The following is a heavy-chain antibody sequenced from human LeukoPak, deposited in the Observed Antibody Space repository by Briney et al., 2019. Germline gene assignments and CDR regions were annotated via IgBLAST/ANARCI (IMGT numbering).Heavy chain of an antibody. J-gene: IGHJ4*02. CDR3: ARTIGYYDSNGYYPYFDQ. Sequence: PSETLSLTCKVFAVSISPYYWSFIRQPPGKGLEWIGYIYHSGSTNYNPSLKSRVTISVDTSKNQFSLKLSPVTAADTAVYYCARTIGYYDSNGYYPYFDQWGQGILVPVSS. CDR2: IYHSGST. D-gene: IGHD3-22*01. V-gene: IGHV4-59*01. CDR1: AVSISPYY.